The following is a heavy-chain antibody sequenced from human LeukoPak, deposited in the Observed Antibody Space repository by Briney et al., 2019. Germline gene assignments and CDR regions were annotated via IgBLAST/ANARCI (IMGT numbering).Heavy chain of an antibody. Sequence: GGSLRLSCAASGFTVSSNYMSWVRQAPGKGLEWVSVIYDNGDAYSADSVKGRFTISRHNSKDTLYLQMNSLRPEDTAVYYCAGGSRRDGYDYWGQGTLVTVSS. D-gene: IGHD5-24*01. CDR3: AGGSRRDGYDY. CDR1: GFTVSSNY. J-gene: IGHJ4*02. V-gene: IGHV3-53*04. CDR2: IYDNGDA.